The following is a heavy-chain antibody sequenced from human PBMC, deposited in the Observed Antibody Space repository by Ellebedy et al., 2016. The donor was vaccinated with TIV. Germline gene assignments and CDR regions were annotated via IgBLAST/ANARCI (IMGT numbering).Heavy chain of an antibody. J-gene: IGHJ4*02. Sequence: GESLKISCAASGFSLSPFSAYWMHWVRQAPGKGLEWVGRSKSKTDGGTTDYAAPVKGRFTISRDDSKNTLYLQMNSLKIEDTAVYYCTTESLELRVNFDYWGQGALVTVSS. CDR3: TTESLELRVNFDY. V-gene: IGHV3-15*07. D-gene: IGHD1-7*01. CDR1: GFSLSPFSAYW. CDR2: SKSKTDGGTT.